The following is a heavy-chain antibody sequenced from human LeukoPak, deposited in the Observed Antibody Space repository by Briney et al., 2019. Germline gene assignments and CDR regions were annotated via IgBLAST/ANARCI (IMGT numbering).Heavy chain of an antibody. CDR1: GFTFSSYG. D-gene: IGHD3-3*01. V-gene: IGHV3-33*01. Sequence: GRSLRLSCAASGFTFSSYGMHWVRQAPGKGLEWVAVIWYDGSNKYHADSVKGRFTISRDNSKNTLYLQMNSLRAEDTAVYYCARDRVTIFGVVIGFDYWGQGTLVTVSS. CDR3: ARDRVTIFGVVIGFDY. CDR2: IWYDGSNK. J-gene: IGHJ4*02.